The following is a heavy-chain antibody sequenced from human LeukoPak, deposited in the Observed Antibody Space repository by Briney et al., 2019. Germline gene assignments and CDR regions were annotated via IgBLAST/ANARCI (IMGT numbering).Heavy chain of an antibody. CDR1: GYTFTSYD. J-gene: IGHJ6*03. D-gene: IGHD5-18*01. CDR2: IIPIFGTA. V-gene: IGHV1-69*06. CDR3: ARVGDTAMVIPGVDDYYYMDV. Sequence: SVKVSCKASGYTFTSYDINWVRQATGQGLEWMGGIIPIFGTANYAQKFQGRVTITADKSTSTAYMELSSLRSEGTAVYYCARVGDTAMVIPGVDDYYYMDVRGKGTTVTVSS.